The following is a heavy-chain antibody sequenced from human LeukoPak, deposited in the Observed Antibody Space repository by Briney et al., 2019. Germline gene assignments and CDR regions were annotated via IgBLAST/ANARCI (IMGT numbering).Heavy chain of an antibody. J-gene: IGHJ4*02. D-gene: IGHD2-15*01. V-gene: IGHV3-30*04. CDR3: ARERGHCSGGSCYGAFDY. Sequence: GRSLRLSCAASGFTFSSYAMHWVRQAPGKGLEWVAVISYDGSNKYYADSVKGRFTISRGNSKNTLYLQMNSLRAEDTAVYYCARERGHCSGGSCYGAFDYWGQGTLVTVSS. CDR2: ISYDGSNK. CDR1: GFTFSSYA.